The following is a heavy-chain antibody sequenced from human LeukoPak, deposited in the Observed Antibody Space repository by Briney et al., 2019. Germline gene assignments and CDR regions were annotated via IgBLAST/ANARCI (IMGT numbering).Heavy chain of an antibody. CDR1: GGSISSYY. D-gene: IGHD5-24*01. CDR2: IYYSGST. J-gene: IGHJ3*02. CDR3: ARDRGWLQPRGAFDI. Sequence: SETLSLTCTVSGGSISSYYWSWIRQPPGKGLEWIGYIYYSGSTNYNPSLKSRVTISVDTSKNQFSLKLSSVTAADTAVYYCARDRGWLQPRGAFDIWGQGTMVTVSS. V-gene: IGHV4-59*01.